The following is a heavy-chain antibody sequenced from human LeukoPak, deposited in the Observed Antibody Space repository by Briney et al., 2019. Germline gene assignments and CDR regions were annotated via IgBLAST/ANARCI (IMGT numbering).Heavy chain of an antibody. V-gene: IGHV3-53*04. J-gene: IGHJ3*02. CDR3: ARDQEGGAGAFDI. D-gene: IGHD3-16*01. Sequence: PGGSLRLSCAASGFTFSSYAMSWVRQAPGKGLEWVSVVYSGGSTYYADSVKGRFTISRHNSKNTLYLQMNSLRAEDTAVYYCARDQEGGAGAFDIWGQGTMVTVSS. CDR2: VYSGGST. CDR1: GFTFSSYA.